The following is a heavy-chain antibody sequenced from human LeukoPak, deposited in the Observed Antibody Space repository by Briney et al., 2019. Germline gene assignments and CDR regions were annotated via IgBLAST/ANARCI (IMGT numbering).Heavy chain of an antibody. J-gene: IGHJ4*02. Sequence: PGGSLRLSCAASGFTFSFYGFHWVRQAPGKGLEWASFIRYDGTNKYYADSVKGRFTISRDNSKNTLYLQMNSLRAEDTAVYYCAKDKAADKYYFDYWGQGTLVTVSS. D-gene: IGHD6-13*01. CDR2: IRYDGTNK. CDR1: GFTFSFYG. V-gene: IGHV3-30*02. CDR3: AKDKAADKYYFDY.